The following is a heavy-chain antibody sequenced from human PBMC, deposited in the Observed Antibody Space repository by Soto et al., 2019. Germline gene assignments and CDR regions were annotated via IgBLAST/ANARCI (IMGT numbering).Heavy chain of an antibody. CDR2: IYYSGST. D-gene: IGHD3-3*01. CDR1: GGSISSYY. Sequence: SETLSLTCTVSGGSISSYYWSWIRQPPGEGLEWIGYIYYSGSTNYNPSLKSRVTISVDTSKNQFSLKLSSVTAADTAVYYCARDTRMYYDFWSGYPYYYMDVWGKGTTVTVSS. V-gene: IGHV4-59*01. J-gene: IGHJ6*03. CDR3: ARDTRMYYDFWSGYPYYYMDV.